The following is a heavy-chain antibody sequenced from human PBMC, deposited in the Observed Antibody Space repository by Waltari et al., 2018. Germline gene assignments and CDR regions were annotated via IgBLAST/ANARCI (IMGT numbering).Heavy chain of an antibody. V-gene: IGHV4-59*01. J-gene: IGHJ6*02. D-gene: IGHD6-19*01. CDR2: SYYSGST. Sequence: QVQLQESGPGLVKPSETLSLTCTVSGGSISSYYWSWIRQPPGKGLEWIGYSYYSGSTNYIRSLKSRVTISVDTAKNQCSLKLSSVTAADKAVYYCARELVAGPLNSGMDVWGQGTTVTVSS. CDR3: ARELVAGPLNSGMDV. CDR1: GGSISSYY.